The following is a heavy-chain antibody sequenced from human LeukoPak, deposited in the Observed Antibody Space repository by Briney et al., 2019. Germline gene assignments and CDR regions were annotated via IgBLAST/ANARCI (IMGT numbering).Heavy chain of an antibody. J-gene: IGHJ4*02. Sequence: GGSLRLSCAASGFSFSSYCMSWVRQAPGKGLEWVANIKKDGSDKYYVDSVKGRFTISRDNAKNSLDLQMNSLRAEDTAVYYCARLLYGGLFDYWGQGTLVTVSS. CDR2: IKKDGSDK. CDR1: GFSFSSYC. D-gene: IGHD2/OR15-2a*01. CDR3: ARLLYGGLFDY. V-gene: IGHV3-7*01.